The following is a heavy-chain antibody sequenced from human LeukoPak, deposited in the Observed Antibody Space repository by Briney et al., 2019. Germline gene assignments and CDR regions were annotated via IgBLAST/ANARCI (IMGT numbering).Heavy chain of an antibody. D-gene: IGHD1-26*01. CDR2: IWYDGSNK. V-gene: IGHV3-33*01. CDR3: AREVGATERDDY. J-gene: IGHJ4*02. Sequence: QPGRSLRLSCAASGFTFSSYGMHWARQAPGKGLEWVAVIWYDGSNKYYADSVKGRFTISRDNSKNTLYLQMNSLRAEDTAVYYCAREVGATERDDYWGQGTLVTVSS. CDR1: GFTFSSYG.